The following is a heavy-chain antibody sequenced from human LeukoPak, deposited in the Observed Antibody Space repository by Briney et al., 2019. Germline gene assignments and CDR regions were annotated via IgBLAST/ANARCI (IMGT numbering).Heavy chain of an antibody. Sequence: PSQTLSLTCTVSGGSISSGSYYWSWIRQPAGKGLEWIGRIYTSGSTNYNPSLKSRVTISVDTSKNQFSLKLSSVTAADTAVYYCARVYWYLGAFDIWGQGTMVTVSS. CDR2: IYTSGST. D-gene: IGHD4-23*01. V-gene: IGHV4-61*02. CDR1: GGSISSGSYY. CDR3: ARVYWYLGAFDI. J-gene: IGHJ3*02.